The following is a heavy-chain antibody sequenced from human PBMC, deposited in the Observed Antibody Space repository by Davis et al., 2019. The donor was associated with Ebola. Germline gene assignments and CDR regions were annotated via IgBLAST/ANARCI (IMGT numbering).Heavy chain of an antibody. CDR3: ATHGSGYGGSPLFAS. CDR2: IYPGDSDT. Sequence: GGSLRLSCKGSGDAFTTSWIAWVRQMPGKGLEWMGIIYPGDSDTIYSPSFQGQVTISVDKSIYTAYLQWRSLKTSDTAIYYCATHGSGYGGSPLFASWGQGTLVTVSS. J-gene: IGHJ4*02. V-gene: IGHV5-51*01. CDR1: GDAFTTSW. D-gene: IGHD6-6*01.